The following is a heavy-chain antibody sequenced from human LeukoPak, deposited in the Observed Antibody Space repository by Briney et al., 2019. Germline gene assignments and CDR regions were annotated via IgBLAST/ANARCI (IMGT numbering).Heavy chain of an antibody. CDR1: GDSVSSNIAA. CDR3: ARGKRELGSLLFDS. D-gene: IGHD1-7*01. CDR2: TYYRSKWYT. Sequence: SQTLSLTCAISGDSVSSNIAAWDWIRQSPSRGLEWLGRTYYRSKWYTDYAVFLKSRITINADTSKNHFSLQLISVTPEDRAVYFCARGKRELGSLLFDSWGQGTLVTVSS. J-gene: IGHJ4*02. V-gene: IGHV6-1*01.